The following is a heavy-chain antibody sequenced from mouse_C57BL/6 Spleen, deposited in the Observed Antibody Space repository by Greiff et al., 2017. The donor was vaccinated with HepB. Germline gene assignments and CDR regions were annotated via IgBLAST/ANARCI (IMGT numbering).Heavy chain of an antibody. CDR2: IYPSDSET. V-gene: IGHV1-61*01. Sequence: VQLQQPGAELVRPGSSVKLSCKASGYTFTSYWMDWVKQRPGQGLEWIGNIYPSDSETHYNQKFKDKATLTVDKSSSTAYMQLSSLTSEDSAVYYCARGINYYGSSPYYFDYWGQGTTLTVSS. CDR3: ARGINYYGSSPYYFDY. J-gene: IGHJ2*01. CDR1: GYTFTSYW. D-gene: IGHD1-1*01.